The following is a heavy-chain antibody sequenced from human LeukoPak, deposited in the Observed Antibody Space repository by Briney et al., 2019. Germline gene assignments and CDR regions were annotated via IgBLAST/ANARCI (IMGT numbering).Heavy chain of an antibody. D-gene: IGHD2-2*01. V-gene: IGHV3-21*06. CDR2: INPSNGYI. CDR1: GFTFSSYN. Sequence: GGSRRLSCVASGFTFSSYNMNWVRQAPGKGLEWVSFINPSNGYIQYADSVKGRFTISRDNAKSSLFLQMNSLRAEDTAVYYCTRDLGISTRAFDIWGRGTMVTVSS. CDR3: TRDLGISTRAFDI. J-gene: IGHJ3*02.